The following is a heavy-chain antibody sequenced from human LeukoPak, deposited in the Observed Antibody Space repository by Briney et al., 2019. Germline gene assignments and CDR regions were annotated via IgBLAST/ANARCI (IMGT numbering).Heavy chain of an antibody. CDR3: ARVPYYYDSSGYPLYYMDV. V-gene: IGHV4-39*07. J-gene: IGHJ6*03. CDR1: GGSISSSSYY. CDR2: IYYSGST. Sequence: SETLSLTCTVSGGSISSSSYYWGWIRQPPGKGLEWIGSIYYSGSTYYNPSLKSRVTISVDTSKNQFSLKLSSVTAADTAVYYCARVPYYYDSSGYPLYYMDVWGKGTTVTVSS. D-gene: IGHD3-22*01.